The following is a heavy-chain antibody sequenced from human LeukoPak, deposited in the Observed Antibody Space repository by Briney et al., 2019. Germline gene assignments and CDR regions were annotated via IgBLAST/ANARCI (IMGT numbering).Heavy chain of an antibody. V-gene: IGHV4-39*07. Sequence: SETLSLTCTVSGGPISSSNYYWGWIRQPPGKGLEWIGSISYSGNTYYNPSLKSRVTISVDTSKNQFSLKLSSVTAADTAVYYCARGLRYFDWLSLENDYWGQGTLVTVSS. J-gene: IGHJ4*02. CDR3: ARGLRYFDWLSLENDY. D-gene: IGHD3-9*01. CDR2: ISYSGNT. CDR1: GGPISSSNYY.